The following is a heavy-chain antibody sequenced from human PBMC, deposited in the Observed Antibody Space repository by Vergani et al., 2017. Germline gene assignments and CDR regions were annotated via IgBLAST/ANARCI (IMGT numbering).Heavy chain of an antibody. Sequence: QVQLVESGGGLVKPGGSLRLSCAASGFTFSDYYMSWIRQAPGKGLEWVSYISSSGSTIYYADSVKGRFTITRDNAKNSLYLQMNSLRAEDTAVYYCARELRTDSYYYYYVMDVWGQGTTVTVSS. J-gene: IGHJ6*02. CDR2: ISSSGSTI. D-gene: IGHD1-14*01. CDR3: ARELRTDSYYYYYVMDV. CDR1: GFTFSDYY. V-gene: IGHV3-11*01.